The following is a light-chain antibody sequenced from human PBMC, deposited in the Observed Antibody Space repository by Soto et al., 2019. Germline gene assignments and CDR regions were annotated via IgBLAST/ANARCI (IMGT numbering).Light chain of an antibody. CDR1: SSDVGAYNY. V-gene: IGLV2-14*01. CDR2: EVS. J-gene: IGLJ3*02. Sequence: QSALTQPASVSGSPGQSITISYTGTSSDVGAYNYVSWYQQHPGTAPKLMIYEVSNRPSGVSNRFSGSKSGNTASLTISGLQAEDEADYYCSSYTSSSTRVFGGGTKLTVL. CDR3: SSYTSSSTRV.